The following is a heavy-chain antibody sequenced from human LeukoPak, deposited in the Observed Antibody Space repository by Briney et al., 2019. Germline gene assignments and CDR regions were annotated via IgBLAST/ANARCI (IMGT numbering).Heavy chain of an antibody. D-gene: IGHD3-22*01. Sequence: SGTLSLTCAVSGGSISSSNWWSWVRQPPGKGLEWIGEIYHSGSTNYNPSLKSRVTISVDTSKNQFSLKLSSVTAADTAVYYCARGNINYYDSSGYYCDYWGQGTLVTVSS. J-gene: IGHJ4*02. CDR1: GGSISSSNW. CDR3: ARGNINYYDSSGYYCDY. CDR2: IYHSGST. V-gene: IGHV4-4*02.